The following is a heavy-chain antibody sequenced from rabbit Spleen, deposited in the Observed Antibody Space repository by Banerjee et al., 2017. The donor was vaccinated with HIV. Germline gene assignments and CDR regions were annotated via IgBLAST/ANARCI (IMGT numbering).Heavy chain of an antibody. CDR3: ARDTGSSFSSYGMDL. J-gene: IGHJ6*01. CDR1: GFSFSSSDY. CDR2: INAATGKP. V-gene: IGHV1S40*01. Sequence: QSLEESGGDLVKPGTSLTLTCIASGFSFSSSDYMCWVRQAPGKGLEWIACINAATGKPVYATWAKGRFTISKTSSTTVTLQMTSLTVADTATYFCARDTGSSFSSYGMDLWGQGTLVTVS. D-gene: IGHD8-1*01.